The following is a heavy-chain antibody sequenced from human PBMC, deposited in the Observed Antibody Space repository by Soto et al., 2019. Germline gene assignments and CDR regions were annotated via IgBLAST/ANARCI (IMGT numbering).Heavy chain of an antibody. CDR1: GYTFTSYD. CDR2: MNPNSANT. J-gene: IGHJ6*02. V-gene: IGHV1-8*01. D-gene: IGHD5-18*01. CDR3: ARGLARYSDYGMDV. Sequence: GASVKVSCKASGYTFTSYDINWVRQATGQGPEWMGWMNPNSANTGYAQKFQGRVTMTRDTSISTAFMELSSLRSEDTAVYYCARGLARYSDYGMDVWGQGTTVTVSS.